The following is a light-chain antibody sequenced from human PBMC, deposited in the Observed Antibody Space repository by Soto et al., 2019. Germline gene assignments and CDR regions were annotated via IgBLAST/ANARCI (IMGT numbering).Light chain of an antibody. J-gene: IGKJ5*01. CDR1: QDIDKN. CDR3: QQYDNRLPIT. CDR2: DAS. V-gene: IGKV1-33*01. Sequence: IQLTQSPSSLSASVGDRVTITCQASQDIDKNLNWYQQKPGKAPKLLIYDASSLQTGVPSRFSGSGSATDFTFTISSLQPEDIATYYCQQYDNRLPITFGQGTRLEIK.